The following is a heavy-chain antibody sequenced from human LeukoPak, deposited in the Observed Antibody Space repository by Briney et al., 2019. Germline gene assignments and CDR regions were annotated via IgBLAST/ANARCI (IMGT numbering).Heavy chain of an antibody. CDR1: GFTFSRYW. V-gene: IGHV3-74*01. CDR2: INTDGSRT. D-gene: IGHD3-10*01. CDR3: ARVALGSYNWFDP. J-gene: IGHJ5*02. Sequence: GGSLRLSCAASGFTFSRYWMHWVRQAPGKGLVWVSRINTDGSRTAYADSVKGRFTISRDNAKNTVYLQMNSLRAEDTAVYYCARVALGSYNWFDPWGQGTLVTVSS.